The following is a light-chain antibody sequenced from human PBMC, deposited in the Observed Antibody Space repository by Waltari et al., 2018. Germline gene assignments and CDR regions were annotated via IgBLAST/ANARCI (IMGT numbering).Light chain of an antibody. CDR1: HTINKY. V-gene: IGKV1-39*01. CDR3: QQSDTLPLT. CDR2: SIS. Sequence: IQMTQTPSPLSASVGASVTIHCRASHTINKYLNWYQQRPGRAPKLLFSSISSIQSGVPSRFSASGSGTDFTLTISSLQPEDFAAYYCQQSDTLPLTFGGGTKVEIK. J-gene: IGKJ4*01.